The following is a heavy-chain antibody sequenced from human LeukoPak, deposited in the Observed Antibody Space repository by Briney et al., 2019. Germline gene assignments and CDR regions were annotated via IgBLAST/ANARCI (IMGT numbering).Heavy chain of an antibody. V-gene: IGHV3-7*05. CDR3: ARLYYYDSRGLDY. CDR2: IKQDGSEK. D-gene: IGHD3-22*01. Sequence: GGSLRLSCAASGFTFSSYWMSWVRQAAGKGLEWVANIKQDGSEKYYVDSVKGRFTISRDNAKNSLYLQMNSLRAEDTAVYYCARLYYYDSRGLDYWGQGTLVTVSS. J-gene: IGHJ4*02. CDR1: GFTFSSYW.